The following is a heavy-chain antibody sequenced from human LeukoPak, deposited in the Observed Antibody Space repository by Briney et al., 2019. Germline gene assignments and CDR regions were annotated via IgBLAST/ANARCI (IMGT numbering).Heavy chain of an antibody. V-gene: IGHV5-51*01. CDR3: ARQCGGDCPYYYGMDV. CDR2: IYPGDSDT. Sequence: KGGESLKISCKGSGYSFTSYWIGWVRQMPGKGLEWMGIIYPGDSDTSYSPSFQGQVTISADKSISTAYLQWSSLKASDTAMYYCARQCGGDCPYYYGMDVWGQGTTVTVSS. CDR1: GYSFTSYW. D-gene: IGHD2-21*02. J-gene: IGHJ6*02.